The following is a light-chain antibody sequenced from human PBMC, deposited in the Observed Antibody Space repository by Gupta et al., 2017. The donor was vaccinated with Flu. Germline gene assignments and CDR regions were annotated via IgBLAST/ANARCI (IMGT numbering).Light chain of an antibody. Sequence: GQTVKITCQGDSLRDYYASWYQQKPGQAPVFVIDGKNNRPSGIPDRFSVSSSGNTASLTIXGXQAEDEXDYYCHSRDGSGKLALFGGGTKLTVL. V-gene: IGLV3-19*01. CDR1: SLRDYY. CDR3: HSRDGSGKLAL. CDR2: GKN. J-gene: IGLJ2*01.